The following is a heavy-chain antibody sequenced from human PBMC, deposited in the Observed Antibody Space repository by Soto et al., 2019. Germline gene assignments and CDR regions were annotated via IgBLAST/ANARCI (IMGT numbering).Heavy chain of an antibody. D-gene: IGHD6-13*01. J-gene: IGHJ6*02. V-gene: IGHV3-15*01. CDR1: GFTFSNAW. CDR2: IKSKTDGGTT. Sequence: GESLKISCAASGFTFSNAWMSWVRQAPGKGLEWVGRIKSKTDGGTTDYAAPVKGRFTISRDDSKNTLYLQMNSLKTEDTAVYYCTTRSSSWYYYGMDVWDQGTTVTVSS. CDR3: TTRSSSWYYYGMDV.